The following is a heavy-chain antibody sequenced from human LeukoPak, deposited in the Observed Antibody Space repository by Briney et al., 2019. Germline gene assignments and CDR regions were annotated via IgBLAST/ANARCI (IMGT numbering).Heavy chain of an antibody. CDR1: GGSLSGNY. CDR3: AELGYCRSGSCRVFDA. D-gene: IGHD2-15*01. V-gene: IGHV4-59*08. J-gene: IGHJ4*02. Sequence: PSETLSLTCTVSGGSLSGNYWTWIRQPPGKGLEWIGYTHSSGATNYNPPLNSRVTVAVDTSTIQFSLHWGSVTAADTAVYYCAELGYCRSGSCRVFDAGGQGTLVTLP. CDR2: THSSGAT.